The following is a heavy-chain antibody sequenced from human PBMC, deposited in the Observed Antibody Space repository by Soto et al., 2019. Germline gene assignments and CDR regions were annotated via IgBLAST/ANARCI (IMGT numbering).Heavy chain of an antibody. CDR1: GGSISSSCYY. Sequence: SETLSLTCTVSGGSISSSCYYWTWLRQHPGKGLEWIGYIYYSGATYYNPSLKSRLAISLDTSKNQFSLKLSSVTAADTAVYYCAKLMSYYDSSGSHYFDYWGQGTLVTVSS. CDR3: AKLMSYYDSSGSHYFDY. CDR2: IYYSGAT. V-gene: IGHV4-31*03. J-gene: IGHJ4*02. D-gene: IGHD3-22*01.